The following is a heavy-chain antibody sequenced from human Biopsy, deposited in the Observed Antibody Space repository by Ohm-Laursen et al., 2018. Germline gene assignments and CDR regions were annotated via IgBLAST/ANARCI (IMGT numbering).Heavy chain of an antibody. CDR3: ARDAELLSIGLDYNFGMVV. Sequence: GASVKVSCKVSGDRFSNYPISWDRQAPGQGLEWMGGIIPIFNTPKYAQRFQGRVTITADRSTTTAYMELSSLRSEDTAVYYCARDAELLSIGLDYNFGMVVWGQGTTVTVSS. CDR1: GDRFSNYP. CDR2: IIPIFNTP. D-gene: IGHD1-14*01. J-gene: IGHJ6*02. V-gene: IGHV1-69*06.